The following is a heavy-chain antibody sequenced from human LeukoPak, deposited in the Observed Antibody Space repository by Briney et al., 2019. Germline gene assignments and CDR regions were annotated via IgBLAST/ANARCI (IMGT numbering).Heavy chain of an antibody. Sequence: QSGGSLRLSCAASGFTFSSYWMSWVRQAPGKGLEWVANINQDGSEKFYVDSVKGRFTISRDNAKNSLYLQMNSLRDEDTAVYYCARVGYDSSGYYSLGNYWGQGTLVSVSS. CDR2: INQDGSEK. D-gene: IGHD3-22*01. V-gene: IGHV3-7*01. J-gene: IGHJ4*02. CDR3: ARVGYDSSGYYSLGNY. CDR1: GFTFSSYW.